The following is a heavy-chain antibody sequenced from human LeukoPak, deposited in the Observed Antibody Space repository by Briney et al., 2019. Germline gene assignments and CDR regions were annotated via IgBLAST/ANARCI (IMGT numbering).Heavy chain of an antibody. CDR2: TRNKANSYTT. CDR1: GFTFSDHY. V-gene: IGHV3-72*01. Sequence: GGSLRLSCAASGFTFSDHYMDWVRQAPGKGLEWVGRTRNKANSYTTEYAASVKGRSTISRDDSKNSLYLQMNSLKTEDTAVYYCARESVYYYYGMDVWGQGTTVTVSS. CDR3: ARESVYYYYGMDV. J-gene: IGHJ6*02.